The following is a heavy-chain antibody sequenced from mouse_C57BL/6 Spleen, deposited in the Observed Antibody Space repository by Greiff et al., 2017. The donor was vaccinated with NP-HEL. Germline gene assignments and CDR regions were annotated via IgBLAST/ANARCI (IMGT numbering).Heavy chain of an antibody. J-gene: IGHJ1*03. CDR2: IWSGGST. CDR1: GFSLTSFG. CDR3: ARSLDGSSYVSWYFDV. V-gene: IGHV2-2*01. D-gene: IGHD1-1*01. Sequence: QVQLQQSGPGLVQPSQSLSITCTVSGFSLTSFGVHWVRQSPGKGLEWLGVIWSGGSTDYNAAFISRLSISKDNSKSQVFFKMNSLQADDTAMYYCARSLDGSSYVSWYFDVWGTGTTVTVSS.